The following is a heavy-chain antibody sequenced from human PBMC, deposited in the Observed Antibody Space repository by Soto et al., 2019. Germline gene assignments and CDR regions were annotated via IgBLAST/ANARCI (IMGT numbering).Heavy chain of an antibody. CDR3: ARGYSGYDPYYYYYYYMDV. V-gene: IGHV4-34*01. Sequence: GSLRLSCAASGFTVSSKYMSWVRQAPGKGLEWIGEINHSGSTNYNPSLKSRVTISVDTSKNQFSLKLSSVAAADTAVYYCARGYSGYDPYYYYYYYMDVWGKGTTVTVSS. J-gene: IGHJ6*03. CDR2: INHSGST. CDR1: GFTVSSKY. D-gene: IGHD5-12*01.